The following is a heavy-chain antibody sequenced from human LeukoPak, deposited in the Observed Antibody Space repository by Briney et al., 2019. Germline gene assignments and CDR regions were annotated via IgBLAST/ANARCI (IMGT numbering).Heavy chain of an antibody. CDR2: INEDGSEK. CDR3: GSGITEEDSVAIEH. V-gene: IGHV3-7*02. J-gene: IGHJ1*01. Sequence: GGSLRLSCAASGFTFSSYRMTWVRQAPGKGLEWMANINEDGSEKTYVDSVKGRFTISRDNARDTVYLQMNSLSVEDTAVYFCGSGITEEDSVAIEHWGQGTLVTVSS. D-gene: IGHD6-25*01. CDR1: GFTFSSYR.